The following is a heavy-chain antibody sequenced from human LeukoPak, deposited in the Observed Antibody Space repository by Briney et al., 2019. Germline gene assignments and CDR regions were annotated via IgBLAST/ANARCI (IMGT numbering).Heavy chain of an antibody. CDR3: AREIRVDTAMVADAFDI. D-gene: IGHD5-18*01. CDR2: ISSSGSTI. V-gene: IGHV3-11*01. Sequence: GGSLRLSCAASGFTFSDYYMSWIRQAPGKGLEWVSYISSSGSTICYADSVKGRFTISRDNAKNSLYLQMNSLRAEDTAVYYCAREIRVDTAMVADAFDIWGQGTMVTVSS. CDR1: GFTFSDYY. J-gene: IGHJ3*02.